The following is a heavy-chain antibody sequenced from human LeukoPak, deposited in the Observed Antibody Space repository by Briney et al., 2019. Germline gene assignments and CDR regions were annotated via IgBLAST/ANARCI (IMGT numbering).Heavy chain of an antibody. CDR2: INPNSGGT. CDR1: GYTFTGYY. D-gene: IGHD2-2*01. V-gene: IGHV1-2*04. CDR3: ARAASSSFDAFDI. J-gene: IGHJ3*02. Sequence: ASVKVSCKASGYTFTGYYMHWVRQAPGQGLEWMGWINPNSGGTNYAQKFQGWVTMTRDTSIGTAYMELSRLRSDDTAVYYCARAASSSFDAFDIWGQGTMVTVSS.